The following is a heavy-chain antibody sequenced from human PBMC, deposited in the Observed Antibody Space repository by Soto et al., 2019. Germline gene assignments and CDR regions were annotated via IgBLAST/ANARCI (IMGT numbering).Heavy chain of an antibody. V-gene: IGHV3-23*01. Sequence: GGSLRLSCAGSGSTFTDFTMTWVRQAPGKGLEWVSAISGDGLSTYYAGSVKGRFTISRDNSKTTLYLQMNSLRAEDTAVYYCARRPEAFDIWGRGTMVTLSS. CDR1: GSTFTDFT. CDR3: ARRPEAFDI. CDR2: ISGDGLST. J-gene: IGHJ3*02.